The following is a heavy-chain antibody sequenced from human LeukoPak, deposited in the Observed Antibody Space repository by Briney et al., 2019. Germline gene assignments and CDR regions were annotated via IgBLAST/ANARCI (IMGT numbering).Heavy chain of an antibody. CDR2: IKQDGSEK. Sequence: PGGSLRLSCAASGFTCSSYWMSWVRQAPGKGLEWVANIKQDGSEKYYVDSVKGRFTISRDNAKNSLYLQMNSLRAEDTAVYYCAGVYSSSDAFDIWGQGTMVTVSS. J-gene: IGHJ3*02. CDR3: AGVYSSSDAFDI. CDR1: GFTCSSYW. D-gene: IGHD6-13*01. V-gene: IGHV3-7*04.